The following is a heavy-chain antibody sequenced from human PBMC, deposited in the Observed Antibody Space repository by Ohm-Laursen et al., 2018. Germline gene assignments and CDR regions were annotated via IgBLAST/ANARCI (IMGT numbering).Heavy chain of an antibody. V-gene: IGHV3-23*01. D-gene: IGHD3-9*01. CDR2: ISDSGGGT. CDR3: AKERDVSTGYALQH. CDR1: GFSFSSYA. Sequence: SLRLSCAVSGFSFSSYAMGWVRQAPGKGLEWVSTISDSGGGTYYADSVKGRFTISRDNSKNTLYLQMNSLRAEDTAVYYCAKERDVSTGYALQHWGQGTLVTVSS. J-gene: IGHJ1*01.